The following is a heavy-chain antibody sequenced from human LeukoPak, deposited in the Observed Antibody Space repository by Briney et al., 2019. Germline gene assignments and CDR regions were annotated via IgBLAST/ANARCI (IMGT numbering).Heavy chain of an antibody. CDR1: GGSISSGSYY. J-gene: IGHJ3*01. D-gene: IGHD3-22*01. CDR3: ARVSPHYYDSSGPNDAFDV. V-gene: IGHV4-61*02. CDR2: IYTSGST. Sequence: SETLSLTCTVSGGSISSGSYYWSWIRQPAGKGLEWIGRIYTSGSTNYNPSLKSRVTISVDTSKNQFSLKLSSVTAADTAVYYCARVSPHYYDSSGPNDAFDVWGQGTMVTVSS.